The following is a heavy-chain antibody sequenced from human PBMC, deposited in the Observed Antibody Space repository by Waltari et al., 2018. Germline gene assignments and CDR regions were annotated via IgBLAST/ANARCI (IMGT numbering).Heavy chain of an antibody. Sequence: QVQLQESGQGLVKPSGTLSLTCAVSGASISGNYWWRWVRQSPEKGLEWIGQVHHSGKTHYNPSLQSRVAISVDKPKNQFSLNLNSVTAADTAIYYCAGDRAIGLFFDYWGRGTLVTVSS. CDR3: AGDRAIGLFFDY. CDR1: GASISGNYW. J-gene: IGHJ4*02. V-gene: IGHV4-4*02. D-gene: IGHD2-2*01. CDR2: VHHSGKT.